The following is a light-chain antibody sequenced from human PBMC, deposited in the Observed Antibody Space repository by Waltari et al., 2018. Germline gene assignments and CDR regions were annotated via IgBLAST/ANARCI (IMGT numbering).Light chain of an antibody. CDR3: QSADTSGSRWV. Sequence: SYELTQPPSVSVSPGQTARITCSGDALPKQYAYWYQQKQGQAPILVIYKDSERPSGIPERFSGSSSGTIVTLTISGVQAEDEADYYCQSADTSGSRWVFGGGTKLTVL. CDR1: ALPKQY. CDR2: KDS. J-gene: IGLJ3*02. V-gene: IGLV3-25*03.